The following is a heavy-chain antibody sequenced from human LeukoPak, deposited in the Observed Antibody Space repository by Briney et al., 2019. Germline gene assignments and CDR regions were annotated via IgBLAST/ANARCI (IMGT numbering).Heavy chain of an antibody. V-gene: IGHV1-2*02. D-gene: IGHD5-18*01. J-gene: IGHJ4*02. CDR2: INPNSGGT. CDR1: GYTFTDYY. CDR3: ARGDVDRAMVTPDY. Sequence: GGSVKVSCTAAGYTFTDYYMHWVRQAPGQGLEWVGWINPNSGGTNNEQKFQGRVTMTRDTSISTAYMELSRLRFDDTAVYYCARGDVDRAMVTPDYWGQGTLVTVSS.